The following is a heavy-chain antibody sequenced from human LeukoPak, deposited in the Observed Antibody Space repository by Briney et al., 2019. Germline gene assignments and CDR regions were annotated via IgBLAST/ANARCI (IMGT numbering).Heavy chain of an antibody. V-gene: IGHV3-48*03. J-gene: IGHJ4*02. CDR2: ISSSGSTI. CDR1: RFTFRSYE. D-gene: IGHD1-1*01. Sequence: GGSLRLSCAASRFTFRSYEMNWVSQAPAKGLEGVSYISSSGSTIYYADSVKGRFTISRDSAKNSLDLQMNSLRAEDTAVYYCASQVNWNYDYWGQGTLVTVSS. CDR3: ASQVNWNYDY.